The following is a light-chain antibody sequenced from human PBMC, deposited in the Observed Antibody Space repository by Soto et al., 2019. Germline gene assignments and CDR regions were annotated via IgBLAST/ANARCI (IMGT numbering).Light chain of an antibody. CDR2: RAS. J-gene: IGKJ4*01. CDR3: QQYNNWPRAT. Sequence: IVMTQSPATLSVSLGERATLSCRASQSINSNLAWYQQKPGQAPRLLMFRASIRAAGFPARFSGSGSGTEFNITISSLQSEDSAVYHCQQYNNWPRATFGGGTKVDIK. CDR1: QSINSN. V-gene: IGKV3-15*01.